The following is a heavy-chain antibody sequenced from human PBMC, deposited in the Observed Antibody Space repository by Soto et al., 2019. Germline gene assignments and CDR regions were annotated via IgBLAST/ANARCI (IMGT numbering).Heavy chain of an antibody. V-gene: IGHV3-23*01. D-gene: IGHD2-21*02. CDR3: AKGQNFGLVVVTD. CDR2: ISGSGAST. Sequence: GGSLRVSCATSGFTFSIFAMTWVRQTPGKGLEWVSGISGSGASTYYADSVKGRFTISRDNSKNMLYLQMNSLRADDTAVYYCAKGQNFGLVVVTDWGQGTLVTVSS. CDR1: GFTFSIFA. J-gene: IGHJ4*02.